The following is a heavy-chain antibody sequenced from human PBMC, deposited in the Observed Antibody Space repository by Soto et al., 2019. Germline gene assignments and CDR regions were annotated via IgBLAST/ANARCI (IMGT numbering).Heavy chain of an antibody. CDR3: ARPHQLGNWYFDL. Sequence: SETLSLTCTVSGGSISSYYWSWIRQPPGKGLEWIGYIYYSGSTNYNPSLKSRVTISVDTSKNQFSLKLSSVTAADTAVYYCARPHQLGNWYFDLWGRGTLVTVSS. CDR2: IYYSGST. D-gene: IGHD1-1*01. V-gene: IGHV4-59*08. CDR1: GGSISSYY. J-gene: IGHJ2*01.